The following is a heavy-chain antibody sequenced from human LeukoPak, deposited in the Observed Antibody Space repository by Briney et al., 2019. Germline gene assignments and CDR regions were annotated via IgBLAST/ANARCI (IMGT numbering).Heavy chain of an antibody. CDR3: ARVGLSKTIRFLEWPRFGADY. V-gene: IGHV4-38-2*01. CDR1: GFTFSSYG. J-gene: IGHJ4*02. D-gene: IGHD3-3*01. Sequence: PGGSLRLSCAASGFTFSSYGMHWLRQPPGKGLEWIGSIYHSGSTYYNPSLKSRVTISVDTSKNQFSLKLSSVTAADTAVYYCARVGLSKTIRFLEWPRFGADYWGQGTLVTVSS. CDR2: IYHSGST.